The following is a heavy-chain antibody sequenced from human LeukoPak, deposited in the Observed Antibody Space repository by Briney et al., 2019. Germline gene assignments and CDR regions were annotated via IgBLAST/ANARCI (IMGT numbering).Heavy chain of an antibody. CDR2: INPNSGGT. CDR1: GYTFTGYY. Sequence: ASVKVSCKASGYTFTGYYMHWVRQAPGQGLEWMGRINPNSGGTNYAQKFQGRVTMTRDTSISTAYMELSRLRSDDTAVYYCARVREYCSGGSCRRYWFDPRGQGTLVTVSS. J-gene: IGHJ5*02. D-gene: IGHD2-15*01. CDR3: ARVREYCSGGSCRRYWFDP. V-gene: IGHV1-2*06.